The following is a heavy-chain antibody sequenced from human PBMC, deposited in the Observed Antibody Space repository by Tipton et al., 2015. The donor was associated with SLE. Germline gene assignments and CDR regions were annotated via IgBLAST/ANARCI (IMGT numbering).Heavy chain of an antibody. Sequence: TLSLTCTVSGGSISSSSYYWGWIRQPPGKGLEWIGTIYYSGSTNYNPSLKSRVTISVDTSKNQFSLKLSSVTAADTAVYYCARDPYYHGSGSHAFDIWGQGAMVTVSS. CDR2: IYYSGST. D-gene: IGHD3-10*01. J-gene: IGHJ3*02. CDR3: ARDPYYHGSGSHAFDI. V-gene: IGHV4-39*07. CDR1: GGSISSSSYY.